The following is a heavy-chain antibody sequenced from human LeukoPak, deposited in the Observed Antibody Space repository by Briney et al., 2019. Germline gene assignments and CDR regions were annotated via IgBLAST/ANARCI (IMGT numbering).Heavy chain of an antibody. Sequence: GGSLRLSCAASGFTFSSYGMHWVRQAPGKGLEWLAFIRYDGSNKYYADSVKGGFTISRDNSKNTLYLQMNSLRAEDTAVYYCAKDRSYYGSGRGYFDYWGQGTLVTVSS. CDR1: GFTFSSYG. CDR3: AKDRSYYGSGRGYFDY. D-gene: IGHD3-10*01. V-gene: IGHV3-30*02. J-gene: IGHJ4*02. CDR2: IRYDGSNK.